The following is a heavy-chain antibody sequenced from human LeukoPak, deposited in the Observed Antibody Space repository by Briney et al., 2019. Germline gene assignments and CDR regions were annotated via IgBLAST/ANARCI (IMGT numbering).Heavy chain of an antibody. CDR1: GGTFSSYA. V-gene: IGHV1-69*04. CDR3: ARSLPHGPPLLDY. Sequence: ASVKVSCKASGGTFSSYAISWVRQAPGQGLEWMGRIIPILGIANYAQKFQGRVTITADKSTSTAYMELSSLRSEDTTVYYCARSLPHGPPLLDYWGQGTLVTVSS. J-gene: IGHJ4*02. CDR2: IIPILGIA. D-gene: IGHD1-14*01.